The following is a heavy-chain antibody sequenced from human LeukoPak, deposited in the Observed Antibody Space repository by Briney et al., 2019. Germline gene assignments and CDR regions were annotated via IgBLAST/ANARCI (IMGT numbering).Heavy chain of an antibody. Sequence: SVTVSCKASGGTFSSYAISWVRQAPGQGLEWMGGIIPIFGTANYAQKFQGRVTITADESTSTAYMELSSLRSEDTAVYYCATLDYYYDSSGYFIWGQGTLVTVSS. D-gene: IGHD3-22*01. V-gene: IGHV1-69*13. CDR3: ATLDYYYDSSGYFI. CDR1: GGTFSSYA. J-gene: IGHJ4*02. CDR2: IIPIFGTA.